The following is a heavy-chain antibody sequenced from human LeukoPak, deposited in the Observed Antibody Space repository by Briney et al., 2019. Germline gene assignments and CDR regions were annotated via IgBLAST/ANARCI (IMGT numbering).Heavy chain of an antibody. D-gene: IGHD6-25*01. CDR3: AKGSAAGRPYYFDY. Sequence: SGGSLRLSCAASGFTFSSYAMSWVRQAPGKGLEWVSSISNSGGRTFYTDSVKGRFTISKDSSKTILYLQMNSLRAEDAAVYFCAKGSAAGRPYYFDYWGQGTLVTVSS. CDR2: ISNSGGRT. V-gene: IGHV3-23*01. CDR1: GFTFSSYA. J-gene: IGHJ4*02.